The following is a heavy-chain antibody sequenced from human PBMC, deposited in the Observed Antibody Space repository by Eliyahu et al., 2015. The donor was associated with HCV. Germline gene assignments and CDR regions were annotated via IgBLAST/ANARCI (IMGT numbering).Heavy chain of an antibody. D-gene: IGHD2-15*01. CDR1: GXSISSGGYS. CDR3: ARGPNCSGECYYYGMDV. Sequence: QLQLQESGSGLVKPSQTLSLTCAVSGXSISSGGYSWSWIRQPPGKGLEWIGYIYHSGSTYYNPSLKSRVTISVDRSKNQFSLKLSSVTAADTAVYYCARGPNCSGECYYYGMDVWGQGTTVTVSS. J-gene: IGHJ6*02. V-gene: IGHV4-30-2*01. CDR2: IYHSGST.